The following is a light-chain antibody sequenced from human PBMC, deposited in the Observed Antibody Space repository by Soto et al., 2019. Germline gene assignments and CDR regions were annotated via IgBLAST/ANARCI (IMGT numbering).Light chain of an antibody. V-gene: IGLV1-40*01. CDR1: SSNIGAGYD. Sequence: QSVLTQPPSVSGAPGQRVTISCTGSSSNIGAGYDVHWYQQLPGTAPKLLIYGNSNRPSGVPDRFSGSKSGTSASLAITGLQADDEADYYCQSYDSSRSGSKVFGTGTKVTVL. CDR3: QSYDSSRSGSKV. J-gene: IGLJ1*01. CDR2: GNS.